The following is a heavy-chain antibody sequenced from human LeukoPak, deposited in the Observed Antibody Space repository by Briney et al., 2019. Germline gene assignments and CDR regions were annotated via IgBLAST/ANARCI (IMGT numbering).Heavy chain of an antibody. V-gene: IGHV4-39*01. CDR1: GGSISSSSYY. CDR3: ARQPPRAYYAFWSGYYFDI. Sequence: SETLSLTCTVSGGSISSSSYYWGWIRQPPGKGLEWIGSIYYSGSTYYNPSLKSRVTISVDTSKNQFSLKLSSVTAADTAVYYCARQPPRAYYAFWSGYYFDIWGQGTMVTVSS. J-gene: IGHJ3*02. CDR2: IYYSGST. D-gene: IGHD3-3*01.